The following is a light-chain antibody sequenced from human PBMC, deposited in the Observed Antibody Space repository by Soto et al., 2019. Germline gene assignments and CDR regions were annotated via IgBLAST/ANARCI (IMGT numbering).Light chain of an antibody. J-gene: IGLJ1*01. CDR3: SSYTTSNTRQIV. CDR2: DVT. CDR1: SSDVGGYNY. V-gene: IGLV2-14*03. Sequence: QSALTQPASVSGSPGQSITISCTGTSSDVGGYNYVSWYQHHPGKAPKLIIYDVTNRPSVVSNPFSGSKSGNTASLTISGLQPEDEAEYYCSSYTTSNTRQIVFGTGTKLTVL.